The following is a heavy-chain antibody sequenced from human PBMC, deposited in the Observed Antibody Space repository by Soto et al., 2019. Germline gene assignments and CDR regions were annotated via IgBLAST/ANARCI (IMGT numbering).Heavy chain of an antibody. CDR3: AKDATVTIRSGSEYPFDI. CDR1: GFTFDDYA. CDR2: ISWNSGSI. J-gene: IGHJ3*02. V-gene: IGHV3-9*01. Sequence: EVQLVESGGGLVQPGRSLRLSCAASGFTFDDYAMHWVRQAPGKGLEWVSGISWNSGSIGYADSVKGRFTISRDNAKNSLYLQMHSLRAEDKALYYCAKDATVTIRSGSEYPFDIWGQGTMVTVSS. D-gene: IGHD4-17*01.